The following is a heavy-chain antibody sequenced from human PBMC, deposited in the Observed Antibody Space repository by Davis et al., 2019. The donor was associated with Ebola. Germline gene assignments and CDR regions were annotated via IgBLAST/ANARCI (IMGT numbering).Heavy chain of an antibody. V-gene: IGHV3-30-3*01. CDR3: AKDSRELYYYYYYMDV. Sequence: GESLKISCAASGFTFSSYAMHWVRQAPGKGLEWVAVKSYDGSNKYYADSVKGRFTISRDNSKNTLYLQMNSLRAEDTAVYYCAKDSRELYYYYYYMDVWGKGTTVTVSS. D-gene: IGHD1-26*01. CDR2: KSYDGSNK. CDR1: GFTFSSYA. J-gene: IGHJ6*03.